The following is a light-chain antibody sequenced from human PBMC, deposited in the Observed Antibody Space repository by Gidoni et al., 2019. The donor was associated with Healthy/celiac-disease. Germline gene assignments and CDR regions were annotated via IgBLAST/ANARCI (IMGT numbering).Light chain of an antibody. Sequence: SVLTPPPSVSGPPGQRVTSTGTGTSPNIGAGYDVHWYQQLPGTAPKLHIYGNSNRPSGVPDRFSGSKSGTSASLAITGLQAEDEADYYCQSYDSSLSAYVFGTGTKVTVL. V-gene: IGLV1-40*01. CDR2: GNS. CDR1: SPNIGAGYD. CDR3: QSYDSSLSAYV. J-gene: IGLJ1*01.